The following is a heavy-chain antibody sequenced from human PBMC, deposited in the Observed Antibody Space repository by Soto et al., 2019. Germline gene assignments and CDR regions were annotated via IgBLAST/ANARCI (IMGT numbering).Heavy chain of an antibody. CDR1: GYTFTSYY. D-gene: IGHD3-22*01. V-gene: IGHV1-46*01. J-gene: IGHJ5*02. Sequence: ASVNVSCKASGYTFTSYYMHWVRQAPGQGLEWMGIINPSGGSTSYAQKFQVRVTMTRDTSTSTVYMELSSLRSEDTAVYYCSRDLVTMIVVGPGFDPWGEGTLVTVSS. CDR2: INPSGGST. CDR3: SRDLVTMIVVGPGFDP.